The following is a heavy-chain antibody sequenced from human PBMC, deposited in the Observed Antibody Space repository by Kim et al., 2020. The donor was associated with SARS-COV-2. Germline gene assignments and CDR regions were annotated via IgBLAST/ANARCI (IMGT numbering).Heavy chain of an antibody. CDR3: ARQRYSPGGLYYYYGMDV. CDR2: IYYSGST. D-gene: IGHD5-12*01. V-gene: IGHV4-39*01. CDR1: GGSISSSSYY. Sequence: SETLSLTCTVSGGSISSSSYYWGWIRQPPGKGLEWIGSIYYSGSTYYNPSLKSRVTITVDPSKNQFSLKLSSVTAADTAVYYCARQRYSPGGLYYYYGMDVWGKGTTVTVSS. J-gene: IGHJ6*04.